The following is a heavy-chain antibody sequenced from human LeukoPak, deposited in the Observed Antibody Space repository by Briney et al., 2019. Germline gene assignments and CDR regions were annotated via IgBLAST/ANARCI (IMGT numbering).Heavy chain of an antibody. CDR3: ARVIVGAAAAIRSIDY. CDR2: MSTSSGYT. CDR1: GFTFSDYY. Sequence: GGSLRLSCAASGFTFSDYYMSWIRQTPGKGLEWVSYMSTSSGYTNYADSVKGRFTISRDNAKNSLYLQMNSLRVEDTAAYYCARVIVGAAAAIRSIDYWGQGTLVTVSS. J-gene: IGHJ4*02. V-gene: IGHV3-11*05. D-gene: IGHD2-2*02.